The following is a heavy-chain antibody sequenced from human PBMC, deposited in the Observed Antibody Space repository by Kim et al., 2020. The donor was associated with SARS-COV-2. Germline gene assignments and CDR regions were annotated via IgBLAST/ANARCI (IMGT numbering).Heavy chain of an antibody. D-gene: IGHD4-17*01. CDR1: GYTFTGYY. V-gene: IGHV1-2*06. CDR2: INPNSGGT. CDR3: AVFYGDYGRYFYY. J-gene: IGHJ4*02. Sequence: ASVKVSCKASGYTFTGYYMHWVRQAPGQGLEWMGRINPNSGGTNYAQKFQGRVTMTRDTSISTAYMELSRLRSDDTAVYYCAVFYGDYGRYFYYWGQGTLVTVSS.